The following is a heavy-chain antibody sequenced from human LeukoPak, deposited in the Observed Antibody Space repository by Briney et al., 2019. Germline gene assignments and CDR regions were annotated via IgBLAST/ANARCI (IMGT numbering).Heavy chain of an antibody. CDR1: GFTFSNYA. V-gene: IGHV3-23*01. CDR3: VKWGDYDILTGYYDPDY. Sequence: GASLRLSCAASGFTFSNYAMSSPPHAPRQGLQWVSAVSGRDDSTYYADSVKGRFTISRDTSKNTLYLQMNSLRAEDTAVYYCVKWGDYDILTGYYDPDYWGQGTLVTVSS. CDR2: VSGRDDST. J-gene: IGHJ4*02. D-gene: IGHD3-9*01.